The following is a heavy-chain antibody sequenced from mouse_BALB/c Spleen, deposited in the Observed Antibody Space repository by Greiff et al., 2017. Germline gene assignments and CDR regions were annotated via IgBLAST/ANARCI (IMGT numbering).Heavy chain of an antibody. Sequence: QVQLQQSGAELVRPGTSVKVSCTASGYAFTNYLLEWVKQRPGRGLEWIGVFIPGSGGTNYNEKFKGKATLTADKSSSTAYMQLSSLTSDDSAVYYCARGVQLGLPAYWGQGTLVTVSA. D-gene: IGHD3-1*01. CDR1: GYAFTNYL. CDR2: FIPGSGGT. V-gene: IGHV1-54*01. CDR3: ARGVQLGLPAY. J-gene: IGHJ3*01.